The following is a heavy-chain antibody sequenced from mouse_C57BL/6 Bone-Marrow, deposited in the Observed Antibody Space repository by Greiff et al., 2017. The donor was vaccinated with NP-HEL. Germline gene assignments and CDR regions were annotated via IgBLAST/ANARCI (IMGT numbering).Heavy chain of an antibody. CDR1: GFTFSDYY. CDR2: ISNGGGST. J-gene: IGHJ1*03. Sequence: EVQLVESGGGLVQPGGSLKLSCAASGFTFSDYYMYWVRQTPEKRLEWVAYISNGGGSTYYPDTVKGRFTISRDNAKNTQYLQMSRLKSEDTARYYCARGLSYYYGSSPYWYFDVWGTGTTVTVSS. V-gene: IGHV5-12*01. D-gene: IGHD1-1*01. CDR3: ARGLSYYYGSSPYWYFDV.